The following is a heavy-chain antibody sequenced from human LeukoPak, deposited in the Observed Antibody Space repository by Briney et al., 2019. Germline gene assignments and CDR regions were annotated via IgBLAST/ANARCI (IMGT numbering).Heavy chain of an antibody. J-gene: IGHJ4*02. Sequence: PSETLSLTCTVSGGSISSSSYYWGWIRQPPGKGLEWIGSIYYSGSTYYNPSLKSRVTISVDTSKNQFSLKLSSVTAADTAVYYCARQDLAAAGIDHWGQGTLVTVSS. V-gene: IGHV4-39*01. D-gene: IGHD6-13*01. CDR3: ARQDLAAAGIDH. CDR1: GGSISSSSYY. CDR2: IYYSGST.